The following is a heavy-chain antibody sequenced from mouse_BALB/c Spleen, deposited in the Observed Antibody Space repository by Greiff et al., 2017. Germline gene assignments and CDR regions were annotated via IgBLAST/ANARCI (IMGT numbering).Heavy chain of an antibody. Sequence: VQGVESGPGLVAPSQSLSITCTVSGFSLTGYGVNWVRQPPGKGLEWLGMIWGDGSTDYNSALKSRLSISKDNSKSQVFLKMNSLQTDDTARYYCARDRSHYYGSYAMDYWGQGTSVTVSS. D-gene: IGHD1-2*01. CDR3: ARDRSHYYGSYAMDY. V-gene: IGHV2-6-7*01. CDR1: GFSLTGYG. CDR2: IWGDGST. J-gene: IGHJ4*01.